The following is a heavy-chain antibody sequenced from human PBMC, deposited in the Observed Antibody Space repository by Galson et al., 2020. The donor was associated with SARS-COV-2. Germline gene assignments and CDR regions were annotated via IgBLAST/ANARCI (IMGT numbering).Heavy chain of an antibody. CDR1: GGSISRGGYY. CDR2: IYSSGDT. D-gene: IGHD4-4*01. V-gene: IGHV4-31*03. CDR3: ARVTVQEPFDY. J-gene: IGHJ4*02. Sequence: SETLSLTCTVSGGSISRGGYYWSWIRQHPGQGLEWIGYIYSSGDTYYKPSLKSRVSISADTSKNEFSLKLSSVTVADTAVYYCARVTVQEPFDYWGQGTLVTVSS.